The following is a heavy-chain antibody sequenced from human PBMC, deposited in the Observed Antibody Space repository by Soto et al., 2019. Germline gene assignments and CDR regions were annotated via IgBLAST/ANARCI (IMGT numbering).Heavy chain of an antibody. Sequence: PGGSLRLSCEGSGFTFSSYEMNWVRQAPGKGLEWVSYISSSGSTKNYADSVKGRFTISRDNVKNSLYLQMNSLRAEDTAVYYCARVTRNFYYNGMDVWGQGTKVTSP. CDR3: ARVTRNFYYNGMDV. CDR2: ISSSGSTK. V-gene: IGHV3-48*03. J-gene: IGHJ6*02. CDR1: GFTFSSYE.